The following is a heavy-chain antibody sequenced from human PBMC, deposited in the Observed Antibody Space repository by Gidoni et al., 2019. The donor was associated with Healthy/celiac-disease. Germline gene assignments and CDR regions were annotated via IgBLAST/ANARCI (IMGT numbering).Heavy chain of an antibody. D-gene: IGHD3-3*01. CDR2: IYYSGST. J-gene: IGHJ4*02. V-gene: IGHV4-61*01. Sequence: QVQLQESGPGLVKPSEPLSLTCPVSGGSVRRESYYWSWIRQPPGKGLEWIGYIYYSGSTNYNPSLKSRVTISVDTSKNQFSRKLSSVTAADTAVYYCARGAYDFWSGYPLFDYWGQGTLVTVSS. CDR1: GGSVRRESYY. CDR3: ARGAYDFWSGYPLFDY.